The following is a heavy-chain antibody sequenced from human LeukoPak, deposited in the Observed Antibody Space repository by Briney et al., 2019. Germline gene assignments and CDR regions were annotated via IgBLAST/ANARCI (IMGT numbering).Heavy chain of an antibody. V-gene: IGHV1-2*02. D-gene: IGHD3-10*01. CDR2: INPNSGGT. J-gene: IGHJ6*03. Sequence: APVKVSCKASGYTFTGYYMHWVRQAPGQGLEWMGWINPNSGGTNYAQKFQGRVTMTRDTSISTAYMELSRLRSDDTAVYYCALLWFGELSQDYYYYYYMDVWGKGTTVTVSS. CDR3: ALLWFGELSQDYYYYYYMDV. CDR1: GYTFTGYY.